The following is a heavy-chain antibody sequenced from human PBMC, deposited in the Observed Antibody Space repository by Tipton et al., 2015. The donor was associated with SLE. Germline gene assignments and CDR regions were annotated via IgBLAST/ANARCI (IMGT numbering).Heavy chain of an antibody. CDR2: INPSGGST. Sequence: QLVQSGAEVKKPGASVKVSCKASGYTFTGYYMHWVRQAPGQGLEWMGIINPSGGSTSYAQEFQGRVTMTRDTSTSTVYMELSSLRSEDTAVYYCAREVPSMYYFDYWGQGTLVTVSS. J-gene: IGHJ4*02. D-gene: IGHD2-2*01. CDR1: GYTFTGYY. CDR3: AREVPSMYYFDY. V-gene: IGHV1-46*01.